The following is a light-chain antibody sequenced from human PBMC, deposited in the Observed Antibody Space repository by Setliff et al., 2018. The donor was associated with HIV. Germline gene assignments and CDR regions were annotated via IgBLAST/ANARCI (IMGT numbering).Light chain of an antibody. CDR2: EVS. CDR3: SSYATDRDLLI. Sequence: QSVLTQPASVSGSPGQSITISCTGRSSDIGSWNFVSWYQQYPDKAPKVMIYEVSKRPSGVSNRFSGSKSAYTAFMTISGLQTEDEAEYYCSSYATDRDLLIFGTGTKVTVL. V-gene: IGLV2-14*01. CDR1: SSDIGSWNF. J-gene: IGLJ1*01.